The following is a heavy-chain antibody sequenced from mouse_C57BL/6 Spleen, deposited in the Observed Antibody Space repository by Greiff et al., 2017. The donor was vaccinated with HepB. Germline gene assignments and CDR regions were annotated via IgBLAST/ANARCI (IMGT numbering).Heavy chain of an antibody. J-gene: IGHJ2*01. CDR1: GFTFSSYG. CDR2: ISSGGSYT. V-gene: IGHV5-6*02. CDR3: ARRDYDGYYVDY. D-gene: IGHD2-3*01. Sequence: EVMLVESGGDLVKPGGSLKLSCAASGFTFSSYGMSWVRQTPDKRLEWVATISSGGSYTYYPDSVKGRFTISRDNAKNTLYLQMSSLKSEDTAMYYCARRDYDGYYVDYWGQGTTLTVSS.